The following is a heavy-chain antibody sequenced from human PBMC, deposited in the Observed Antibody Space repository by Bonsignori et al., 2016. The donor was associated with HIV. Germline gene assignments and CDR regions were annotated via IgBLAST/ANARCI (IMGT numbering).Heavy chain of an antibody. CDR3: ARAVLPGDAYNMVYYYYMDV. CDR1: GDTFRKYG. J-gene: IGHJ6*03. D-gene: IGHD5-24*01. Sequence: SVKVSCKASGDTFRKYGIAWVRRAPGHGLELMGGIIPFLEITNFAQQLQGRVTITADKSTSIAYMELTSLRSEDTAIYYCARAVLPGDAYNMVYYYYMDVWGEGTAVTVSS. V-gene: IGHV1-69*10. CDR2: IIPFLEIT.